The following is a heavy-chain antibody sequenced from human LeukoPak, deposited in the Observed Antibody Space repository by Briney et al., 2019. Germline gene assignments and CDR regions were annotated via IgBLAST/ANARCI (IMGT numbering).Heavy chain of an antibody. CDR2: ISSSGSTI. D-gene: IGHD3-10*01. J-gene: IGHJ5*02. CDR3: ARGIIIGFDP. V-gene: IGHV3-48*03. Sequence: PGGPLRLSCAASGFTFSSYEMNWVRQAPGKGLEWVSYISSSGSTIYYADSVKGRFTISRDNAKNSLYLQMNSRRAEDTAVYYCARGIIIGFDPWGQGTLVTVSS. CDR1: GFTFSSYE.